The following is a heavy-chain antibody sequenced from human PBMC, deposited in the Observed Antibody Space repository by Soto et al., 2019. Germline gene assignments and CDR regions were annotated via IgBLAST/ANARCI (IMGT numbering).Heavy chain of an antibody. CDR2: IYHSGST. Sequence: QVQLQESGPGLMKPSETLSLTCAVSGYSISSGYYWGWIRQPPGKGLEWIGSIYHSGSTYYNPSLKSRVTISVDTSKNQFSLKLSSVTAADTAVYYCARVGVPLEWPPRRYYYYGMDVWGQGTTVTVSS. D-gene: IGHD3-3*01. V-gene: IGHV4-38-2*01. CDR1: GYSISSGYY. CDR3: ARVGVPLEWPPRRYYYYGMDV. J-gene: IGHJ6*02.